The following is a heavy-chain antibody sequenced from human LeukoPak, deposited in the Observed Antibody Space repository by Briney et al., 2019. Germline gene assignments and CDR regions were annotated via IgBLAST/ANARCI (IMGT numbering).Heavy chain of an antibody. CDR3: ARDLMGTMVRGFYQSFDY. Sequence: GGSLRLSCAASGFTFSRYSMSWVRQAPGKGLEWVSSISSSSSYIYYADSVKGRFTISRDNAKNSLYLQMNSLRAEDTAVYYCARDLMGTMVRGFYQSFDYWGQGTLVTVSS. CDR1: GFTFSRYS. D-gene: IGHD3-10*01. J-gene: IGHJ4*02. CDR2: ISSSSSYI. V-gene: IGHV3-21*01.